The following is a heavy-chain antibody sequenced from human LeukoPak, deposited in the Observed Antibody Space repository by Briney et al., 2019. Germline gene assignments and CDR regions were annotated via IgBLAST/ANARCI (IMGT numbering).Heavy chain of an antibody. J-gene: IGHJ4*02. D-gene: IGHD6-13*01. CDR1: GFTFSSYA. V-gene: IGHV3-30-3*01. CDR2: ISYDGSNK. CDR3: ARHSSSCFSH. Sequence: GRSLRLSCAASGFTFSSYAMHWVRQAPGKGLEWVAVISYDGSNKYYADSVKGRFTISRDNSKNTLYLQMNSLRAEDTAVYYCARHSSSCFSHWGPGTLVTVSS.